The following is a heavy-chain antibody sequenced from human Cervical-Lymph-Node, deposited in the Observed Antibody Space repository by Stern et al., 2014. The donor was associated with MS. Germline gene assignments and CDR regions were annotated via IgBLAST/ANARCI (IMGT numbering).Heavy chain of an antibody. CDR1: GGSISSSGYY. V-gene: IGHV4-31*03. CDR2: IYYSGSS. Sequence: VQLLESGPGLVKPSQTLSLTCSVSGGSISSSGYYWSWVRQHPGKGLEWIGVIYYSGSSYYKSSLKSRVSISSDTSKNQFSLNLNSVTAADTAIYYCARARGSVTMRVLDYWGQGILVTVSS. CDR3: ARARGSVTMRVLDY. D-gene: IGHD4-17*01. J-gene: IGHJ4*02.